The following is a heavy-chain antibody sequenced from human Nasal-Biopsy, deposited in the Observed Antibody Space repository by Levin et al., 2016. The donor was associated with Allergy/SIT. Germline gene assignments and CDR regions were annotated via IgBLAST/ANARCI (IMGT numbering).Heavy chain of an antibody. J-gene: IGHJ4*01. Sequence: GGSLRLSCAASGFSFSSYGMHWVRQAPGKGLEWVAATSYDGSNKQYADSVKGRFTVSRDNAKNSLYLQMNSLRAEDTAVYYCTRDRDSGYNRVFDYWGQGTLVTVSS. D-gene: IGHD5-12*01. CDR1: GFSFSSYG. CDR2: TSYDGSNK. CDR3: TRDRDSGYNRVFDY. V-gene: IGHV3-30*03.